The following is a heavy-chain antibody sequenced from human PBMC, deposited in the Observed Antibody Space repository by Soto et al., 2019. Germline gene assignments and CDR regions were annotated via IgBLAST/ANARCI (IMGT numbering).Heavy chain of an antibody. Sequence: QLQLQESGPGLVKPSETLSLTCNVSGVSISDTSYYWGWIRQPPGKGLEWIGTVYFNGKTFYNPSLKSRLTISVDWSKNQISLRLTSVTAADTAVYYCARQASYWGQGTLVAVSS. CDR1: GVSISDTSYY. CDR3: ARQASY. J-gene: IGHJ4*02. V-gene: IGHV4-39*01. CDR2: VYFNGKT.